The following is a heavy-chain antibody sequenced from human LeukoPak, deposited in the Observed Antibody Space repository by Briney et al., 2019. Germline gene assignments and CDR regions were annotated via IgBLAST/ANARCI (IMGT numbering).Heavy chain of an antibody. CDR2: ISAYNGNT. CDR1: GYTFTSYG. D-gene: IGHD2-2*01. CDR3: ARAMLPLNYFDY. J-gene: IGHJ4*02. V-gene: IGHV1-18*01. Sequence: ASVKVSCKASGYTFTSYGISWVRQAPGQGLEWMGWISAYNGNTNYAQKLQGRVTMTTDTSTSTAYMELRSLRSEDTAVYYCARAMLPLNYFDYWGQGTLVTVSS.